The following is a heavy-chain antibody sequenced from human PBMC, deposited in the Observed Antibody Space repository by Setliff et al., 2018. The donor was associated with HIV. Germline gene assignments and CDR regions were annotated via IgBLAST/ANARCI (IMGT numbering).Heavy chain of an antibody. CDR2: IYTSGSI. V-gene: IGHV4-61*02. D-gene: IGHD6-13*01. CDR3: AREDGEYTSSPRWFDP. J-gene: IGHJ5*02. Sequence: PSETLSLTCTVSGGSISRGSYYWSWIRQPAGKGLEWIGRIYTSGSIHYNPSLKSRVTISVDTSENQFSLKVSSVNAPDTAVYFCAREDGEYTSSPRWFDPWGQGTQVT. CDR1: GGSISRGSYY.